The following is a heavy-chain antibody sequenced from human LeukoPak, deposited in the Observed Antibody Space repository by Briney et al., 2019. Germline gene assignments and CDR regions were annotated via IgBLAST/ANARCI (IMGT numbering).Heavy chain of an antibody. CDR2: INHSGST. CDR3: ALSVDIAMLPNFDY. CDR1: GGSFSGYY. D-gene: IGHD5-18*01. J-gene: IGHJ4*02. Sequence: SETLSLTCAVYGGSFSGYYWSWIRQPPGKGLEWIGEINHSGSTNYNPSLKSRVTISVDTSKNQFSLKLSSVTAADTAVYYCALSVDIAMLPNFDYWGQGTLVTVSS. V-gene: IGHV4-34*01.